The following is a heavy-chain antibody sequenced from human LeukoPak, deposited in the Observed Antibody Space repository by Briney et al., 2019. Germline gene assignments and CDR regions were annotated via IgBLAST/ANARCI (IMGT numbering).Heavy chain of an antibody. D-gene: IGHD3-10*01. CDR1: GFTFSNAW. CDR3: AKVKGPGFGDFDAFDI. CDR2: IKQDGSEK. J-gene: IGHJ3*02. Sequence: GGSLRLSCAASGFTFSNAWMSWVRQAPGKGLEWVANIKQDGSEKYYVDSVKGRFTISRDNAKNSLYLQMNSLRAEDTAVYYCAKVKGPGFGDFDAFDIWGQGTMVTVSS. V-gene: IGHV3-7*01.